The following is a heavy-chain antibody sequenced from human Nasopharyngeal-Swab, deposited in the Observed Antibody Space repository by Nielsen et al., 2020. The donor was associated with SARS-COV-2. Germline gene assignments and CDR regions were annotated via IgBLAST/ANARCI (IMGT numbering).Heavy chain of an antibody. CDR3: AKGGSGWSNKFDY. Sequence: GESLKISCAASGFTFDDYAMHWVRQAPGKGLEWVSLISGDGGSTYYADSVKGRFTISRDNSKNSLYLQMNSLRTEGTALYYCAKGGSGWSNKFDYWGQGTLVTVSS. V-gene: IGHV3-43*02. J-gene: IGHJ4*02. CDR1: GFTFDDYA. D-gene: IGHD6-19*01. CDR2: ISGDGGST.